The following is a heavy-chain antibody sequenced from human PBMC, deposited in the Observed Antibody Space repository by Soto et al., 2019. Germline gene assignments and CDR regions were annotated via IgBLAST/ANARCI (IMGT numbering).Heavy chain of an antibody. CDR2: IYFTGNT. V-gene: IGHV4-61*01. D-gene: IGHD1-26*01. CDR3: ATWGVRARGGPFEP. J-gene: IGHJ5*02. Sequence: SETLSLTCTVSGGSVSSGSYFWSWMRQAPGKGLEWIGHIYFTGNTNYNPSLKSRVTMSVDTSKHQFSLNLSSVTAADTAVSYCATWGVRARGGPFEPWGQVTLVTVSS. CDR1: GGSVSSGSYF.